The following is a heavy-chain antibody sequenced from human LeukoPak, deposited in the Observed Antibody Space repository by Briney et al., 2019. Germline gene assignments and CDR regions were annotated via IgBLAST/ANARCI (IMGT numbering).Heavy chain of an antibody. Sequence: PGGSLRLSCAASGFTVSSNYMSWVRQAPGKGLEWVADIASDGSHTFYAEPVKGRFTISRDNSKNTLYLQMNSLRAEDTAVYFCARERQDTVLHSGAFDIWGQGTMVTVSS. J-gene: IGHJ3*02. D-gene: IGHD2-21*01. CDR3: ARERQDTVLHSGAFDI. CDR2: IASDGSHT. CDR1: GFTVSSNY. V-gene: IGHV3-30-3*01.